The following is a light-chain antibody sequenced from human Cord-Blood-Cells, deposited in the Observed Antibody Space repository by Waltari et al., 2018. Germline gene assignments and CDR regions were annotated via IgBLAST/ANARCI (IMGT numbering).Light chain of an antibody. CDR1: VLAKKY. CDR2: KAS. J-gene: IGLJ3*02. V-gene: IGLV3-27*01. CDR3: YSAADNNWV. Sequence: SYELTQPSSVSVSPGQTARITCSGDVLAKKYARWFQQKPGQAPVLVIYKASARPSGIPERFSGSSSGTTVTLTISGAQVEDEADYYCYSAADNNWVFGGGTKLTVL.